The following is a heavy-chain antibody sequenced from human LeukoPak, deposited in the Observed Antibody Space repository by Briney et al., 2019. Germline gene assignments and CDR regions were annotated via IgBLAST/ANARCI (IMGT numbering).Heavy chain of an antibody. CDR2: ISYDGSNK. J-gene: IGHJ4*02. V-gene: IGHV3-30*18. D-gene: IGHD6-19*01. CDR1: GFTFSSYG. Sequence: PGGSLRLSCAASGFTFSSYGMHWVRQAPGKGLEWVAVISYDGSNKYYADSVKGRFTISRDNSENTLYLQMNSLRAEDTAVYYCAKDRYSSGLYFDYWGQGTLVTVSS. CDR3: AKDRYSSGLYFDY.